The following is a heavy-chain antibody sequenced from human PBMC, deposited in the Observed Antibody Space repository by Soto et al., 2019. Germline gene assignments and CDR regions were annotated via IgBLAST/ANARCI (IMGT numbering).Heavy chain of an antibody. CDR2: ISSSGSTI. D-gene: IGHD4-17*01. V-gene: IGHV3-48*03. Sequence: GGSLRLSCAAPGFTFSSHEMNWVRQAPGKGLEWVSYISSSGSTIYYADSVKGRFTISRENAKNSLYLQMNSLRAEDTAVYYCARVTVTTKDGMDVWGQGTTVTVSS. CDR1: GFTFSSHE. J-gene: IGHJ6*02. CDR3: ARVTVTTKDGMDV.